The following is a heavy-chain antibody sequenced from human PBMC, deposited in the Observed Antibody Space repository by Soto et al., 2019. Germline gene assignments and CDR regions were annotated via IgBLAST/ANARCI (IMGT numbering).Heavy chain of an antibody. J-gene: IGHJ5*02. CDR3: ARGPTPPGPQTDLYCSGGSCFTRGWFDP. Sequence: SETLSLTCAVYGGSFSGYYWSWIRQPPGKGLEWIGEINHSGSTNYNPSLKSRVTISVDTSKNQFSLKLSSVTAADTAVYYCARGPTPPGPQTDLYCSGGSCFTRGWFDPWGQGTLVTVSS. CDR1: GGSFSGYY. CDR2: INHSGST. V-gene: IGHV4-34*01. D-gene: IGHD2-15*01.